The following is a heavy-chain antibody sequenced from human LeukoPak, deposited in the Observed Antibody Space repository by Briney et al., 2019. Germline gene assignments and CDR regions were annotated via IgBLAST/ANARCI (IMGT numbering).Heavy chain of an antibody. CDR2: ISGSGGGT. Sequence: PGGSLRLSCAASGFTFSSYAMSWVRQAPGKGLEWVSAISGSGGGTYYADSVKGRFTISRDNSKSTLHLQMNSLRAEDTALYYCARGSSSWYGLPTFDYWGQGTLVTVSS. V-gene: IGHV3-23*01. CDR1: GFTFSSYA. D-gene: IGHD6-13*01. CDR3: ARGSSSWYGLPTFDY. J-gene: IGHJ4*02.